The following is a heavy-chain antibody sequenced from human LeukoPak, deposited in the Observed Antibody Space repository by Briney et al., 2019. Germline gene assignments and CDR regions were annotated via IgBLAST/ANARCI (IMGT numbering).Heavy chain of an antibody. CDR1: GGSFSGYY. D-gene: IGHD2-2*01. V-gene: IGHV4-34*01. Sequence: PSETLSLTCAVYGGSFSGYYWSWIRQPPGKGLEWIGEINHSGSTNYNPSLKSRVTISVDTSKNQFSLKLSSVTAADTAVYYCASDIVVVPAAMDSYYYYGMDVWGQGTTVTVSS. CDR2: INHSGST. CDR3: ASDIVVVPAAMDSYYYYGMDV. J-gene: IGHJ6*02.